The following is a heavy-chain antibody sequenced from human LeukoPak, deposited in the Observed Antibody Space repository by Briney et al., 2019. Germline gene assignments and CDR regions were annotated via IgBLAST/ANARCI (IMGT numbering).Heavy chain of an antibody. Sequence: GGSLRLSCAASGFFFSNSGMHWVRQAPGKRLEWVAILPYDGNNEYYADSVKGRFTASRDNSENTLYLQMNSLRSEDTAVYYCAKDGLYCTGGSCYNLLNSSGQGTLVIVSS. CDR2: LPYDGNNE. V-gene: IGHV3-30*02. D-gene: IGHD2-15*01. CDR1: GFFFSNSG. J-gene: IGHJ4*02. CDR3: AKDGLYCTGGSCYNLLNS.